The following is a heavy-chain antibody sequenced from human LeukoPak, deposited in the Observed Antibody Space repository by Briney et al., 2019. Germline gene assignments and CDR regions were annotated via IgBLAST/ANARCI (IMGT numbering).Heavy chain of an antibody. Sequence: ASVKVSCKASGYTFTGYYMHWVRQAPGQGLEWMGWINPNSGGTNYAQKFQGWVTMTRDASISTAYMELSRLRSDDTAVYYCARGYCSSTSCYSVDYWGQGTLVTVSS. CDR3: ARGYCSSTSCYSVDY. D-gene: IGHD2-2*01. CDR1: GYTFTGYY. J-gene: IGHJ4*02. CDR2: INPNSGGT. V-gene: IGHV1-2*04.